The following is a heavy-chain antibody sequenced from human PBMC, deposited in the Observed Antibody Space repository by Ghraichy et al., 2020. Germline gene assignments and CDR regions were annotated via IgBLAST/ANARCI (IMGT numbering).Heavy chain of an antibody. Sequence: GGSLRLSCAASGFTFSSYAMSWVRQAPGKGLEWVSAISGSGGSTYYADSVKGRFTISRDNSKNTLYLQMNSLRAEDTAVYYCAKVDYICGSYLRRAAFGLWSLEKMVTVSS. CDR1: GFTFSSYA. V-gene: IGHV3-23*01. D-gene: IGHD3-16*02. J-gene: IGHJ3*01. CDR3: AKVDYICGSYLRRAAFGL. CDR2: ISGSGGST.